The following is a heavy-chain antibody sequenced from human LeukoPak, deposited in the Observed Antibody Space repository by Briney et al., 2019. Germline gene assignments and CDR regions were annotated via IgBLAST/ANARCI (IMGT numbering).Heavy chain of an antibody. Sequence: SVKVSCKASGGTFSSYAISWVRQAPGQGLEWMGGIIPIFGTANYAQKFQGRVTITADESTSTAYMELSSLRSEDTAVYHCARWCSGGSCYSGGAFDIWGQGTMVTVSS. D-gene: IGHD2-15*01. CDR2: IIPIFGTA. CDR1: GGTFSSYA. CDR3: ARWCSGGSCYSGGAFDI. J-gene: IGHJ3*02. V-gene: IGHV1-69*13.